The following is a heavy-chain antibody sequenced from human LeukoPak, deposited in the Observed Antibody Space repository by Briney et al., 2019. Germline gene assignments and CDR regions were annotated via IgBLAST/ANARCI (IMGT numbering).Heavy chain of an antibody. CDR1: GGSISSYY. V-gene: IGHV4-59*01. D-gene: IGHD2-8*02. CDR3: ARDLVFGYFDY. CDR2: IYYSGNT. Sequence: PSETLSLTCTVSGGSISSYYWSWIRQPPGKGQEWIGDIYYSGNTNYNPSLKSRVTISVDTSKNQFSLKLSSVTAADTAVYYCARDLVFGYFDYWGQGTLVTVSS. J-gene: IGHJ4*02.